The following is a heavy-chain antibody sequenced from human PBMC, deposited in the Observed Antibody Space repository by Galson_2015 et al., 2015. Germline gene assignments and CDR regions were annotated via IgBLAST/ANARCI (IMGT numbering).Heavy chain of an antibody. V-gene: IGHV3-74*01. D-gene: IGHD3-16*01. J-gene: IGHJ4*02. CDR1: GFTFSSDW. CDR3: ARDPLWDRTVGFDY. Sequence: SLRLSCAASGFTFSSDWMHWVRQAPGKGLVWVSRIISDGTDKTYADSVKGRFTLSRDNAKNTLYLQMNSLRAEDTAVYYCARDPLWDRTVGFDYWGQGTLVTVSS. CDR2: IISDGTDK.